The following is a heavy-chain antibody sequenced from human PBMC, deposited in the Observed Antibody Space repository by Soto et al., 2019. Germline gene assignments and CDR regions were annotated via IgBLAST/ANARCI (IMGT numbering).Heavy chain of an antibody. J-gene: IGHJ4*02. Sequence: PGGSLRLSCAASGFTFSSYAMSWVRQAPGKGLEWVSAISGSGGSTYYADSVKGRFTISRDNSKNTLYLQMNRLRAEDTAVYYCAKSQSRYCSSTSCPHDYWGQGTLVTVSS. D-gene: IGHD2-2*01. CDR3: AKSQSRYCSSTSCPHDY. CDR1: GFTFSSYA. CDR2: ISGSGGST. V-gene: IGHV3-23*01.